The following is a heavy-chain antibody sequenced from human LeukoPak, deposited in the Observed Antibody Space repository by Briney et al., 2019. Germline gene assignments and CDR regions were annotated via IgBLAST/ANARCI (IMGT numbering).Heavy chain of an antibody. Sequence: GGSLRLSCAASGFTFSSYSMNWVRQAPGKGLEWVSSISSSSSCIYYADSVKGRFTISRDNAKNSLYLQMNSLRAEDTAVYYCARDITVAAAGSPPYYYGMDVWGQGTTVTVSS. J-gene: IGHJ6*02. CDR1: GFTFSSYS. CDR3: ARDITVAAAGSPPYYYGMDV. CDR2: ISSSSSCI. V-gene: IGHV3-21*01. D-gene: IGHD6-13*01.